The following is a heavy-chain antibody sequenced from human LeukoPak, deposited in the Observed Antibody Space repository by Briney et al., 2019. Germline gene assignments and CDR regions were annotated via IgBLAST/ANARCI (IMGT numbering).Heavy chain of an antibody. V-gene: IGHV4-59*01. Sequence: PSETLSLTCTVSGGSISSYYWSWIRQPPGKGLEWIGYIYYSGSTNYNPSLKSRVTISVDTSKNQFSLKLSSMTAADTAVYYCASYLSSGSLDYWGQGTLVTVSS. CDR2: IYYSGST. CDR1: GGSISSYY. D-gene: IGHD1-26*01. J-gene: IGHJ4*02. CDR3: ASYLSSGSLDY.